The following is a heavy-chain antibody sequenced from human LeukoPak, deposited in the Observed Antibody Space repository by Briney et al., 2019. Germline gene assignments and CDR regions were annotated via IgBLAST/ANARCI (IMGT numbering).Heavy chain of an antibody. CDR1: GLSFSSYW. CDR2: ISTDGSGT. V-gene: IGHV3-74*01. CDR3: TVNIGSGTYGNLQF. J-gene: IGHJ1*01. D-gene: IGHD3-10*01. Sequence: QPGGSLRLSCADSGLSFSSYWMHWVRQAPGKGLVWVSRISTDGSGTDYADSVKGRFTISRDNAKNTLYLQMNSLKAEDTAMYYCTVNIGSGTYGNLQFWGQGTLVTVSS.